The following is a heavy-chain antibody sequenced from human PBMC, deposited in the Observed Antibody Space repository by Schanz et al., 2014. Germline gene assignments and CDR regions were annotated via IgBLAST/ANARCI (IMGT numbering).Heavy chain of an antibody. CDR2: MNSKTGNT. V-gene: IGHV1-8*02. D-gene: IGHD3-16*01. CDR3: TEGRTFGR. CDR1: GYSFTNYA. J-gene: IGHJ4*02. Sequence: QVQLVQSGAEVKQPGASVKVSCKASGYSFTNYAIHWVRQAPGQGLEWMGWMNSKTGNTGYAQRFQVRVTMTRNTSIATAYLELSSLRSRDTSVYYCTEGRTFGRWREGTLVTVSS.